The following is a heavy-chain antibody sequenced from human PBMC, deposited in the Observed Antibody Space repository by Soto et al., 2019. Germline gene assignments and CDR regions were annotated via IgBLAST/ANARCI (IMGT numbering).Heavy chain of an antibody. CDR2: ISAYNGNT. CDR3: ARGKGIAVAGEYFDY. CDR1: GYTFTSYG. Sequence: ASVKVSCKASGYTFTSYGISWVRQAPGQGLEWMGWISAYNGNTNYAQKLQGRVTMTTDTSTSTAYMELRSLRSDDTAVYYCARGKGIAVAGEYFDYWGQGTLVTVSS. J-gene: IGHJ4*02. V-gene: IGHV1-18*01. D-gene: IGHD6-19*01.